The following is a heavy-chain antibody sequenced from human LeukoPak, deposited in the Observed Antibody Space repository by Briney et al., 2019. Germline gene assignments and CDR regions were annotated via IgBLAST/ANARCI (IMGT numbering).Heavy chain of an antibody. D-gene: IGHD6-19*01. Sequence: GRSLRLSCAASGFTFDDYAMHWVRQAPGKGLEWVSGISWNSGSIGYADSVKGRFTISRDNAKNSLYPQMNSLRAEDTALYYCAKDKGSGVDYWGQGTLVTVSS. CDR3: AKDKGSGVDY. CDR2: ISWNSGSI. V-gene: IGHV3-9*01. J-gene: IGHJ4*02. CDR1: GFTFDDYA.